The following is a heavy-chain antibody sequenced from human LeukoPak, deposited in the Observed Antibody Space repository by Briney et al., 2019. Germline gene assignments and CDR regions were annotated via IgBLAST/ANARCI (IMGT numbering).Heavy chain of an antibody. J-gene: IGHJ4*02. CDR2: IHYSGGT. CDR3: VRGLHSSTWPDS. Sequence: SETLSLTCTVSGGSISSYYWSWIRQPPGKGLEWIGYIHYSGGTNYNPSLKSRVTISMDTSKNQLSLRLSSVTAADTAVYYCVRGLHSSTWPDSWGQGTLVTVSS. D-gene: IGHD6-13*01. CDR1: GGSISSYY. V-gene: IGHV4-59*08.